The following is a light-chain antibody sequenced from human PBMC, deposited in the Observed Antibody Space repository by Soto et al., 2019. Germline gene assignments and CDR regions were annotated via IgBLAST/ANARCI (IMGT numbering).Light chain of an antibody. Sequence: GDRVTITCRASQRISSWLAWYQQKPGKAPKLLIYDASSLESGVASRFSGSGSGTEFTLTIDSLQPDDFATYYCQQYNSYWSFGQGTKVEIK. CDR2: DAS. V-gene: IGKV1-5*01. CDR3: QQYNSYWS. CDR1: QRISSW. J-gene: IGKJ1*01.